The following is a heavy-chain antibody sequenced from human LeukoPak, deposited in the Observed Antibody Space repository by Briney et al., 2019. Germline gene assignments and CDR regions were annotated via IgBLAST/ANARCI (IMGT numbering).Heavy chain of an antibody. D-gene: IGHD4-17*01. J-gene: IGHJ5*02. CDR3: ARSYGDYANWFDP. Sequence: PGGSLRLSCAVSGFSVSSNYWAWFRQAPGKGLEWVSLIYNDGRTYYADSVKGRFTISRDTSKNTVYFQMNSLRGEDTAVYYCARSYGDYANWFDPWGQGTLVTVSS. CDR1: GFSVSSNY. CDR2: IYNDGRT. V-gene: IGHV3-53*01.